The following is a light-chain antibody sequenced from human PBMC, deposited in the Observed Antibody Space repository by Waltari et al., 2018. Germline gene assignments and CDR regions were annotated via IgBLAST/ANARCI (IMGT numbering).Light chain of an antibody. V-gene: IGKV3-20*01. J-gene: IGKJ4*01. CDR3: QQYDSIVLT. Sequence: EIVLTQSPGTLSLSPGERATLSCRASQSVSSTSLSWYKQKRGQAPRLLIYGASTRATGIPDRFSGSGSGTDFTLTISRLEPEDFAVYYCQQYDSIVLTFGGGTKVEI. CDR1: QSVSSTS. CDR2: GAS.